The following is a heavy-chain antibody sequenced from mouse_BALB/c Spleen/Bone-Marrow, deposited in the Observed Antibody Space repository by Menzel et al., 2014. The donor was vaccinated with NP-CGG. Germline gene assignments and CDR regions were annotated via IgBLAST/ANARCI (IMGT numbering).Heavy chain of an antibody. CDR2: ISSGGSYT. CDR1: GFTFSSYT. V-gene: IGHV5-6-4*01. D-gene: IGHD2-4*01. Sequence: DVHLVESGGGLVKPGGSLKLSCAASGFTFSSYTMSWVRPTPEKRLEWVATISSGGSYTYYPDSVKGRFTISRDNAKNTLYLQMSSLKSEDTAMYYCTSMITRGYYFDYWGQGTTLTVSS. CDR3: TSMITRGYYFDY. J-gene: IGHJ2*01.